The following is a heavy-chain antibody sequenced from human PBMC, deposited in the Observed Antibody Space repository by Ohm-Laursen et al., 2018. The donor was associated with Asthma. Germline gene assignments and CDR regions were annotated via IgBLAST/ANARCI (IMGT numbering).Heavy chain of an antibody. CDR1: GDSINSGNNY. CDR2: IHYSGTT. J-gene: IGHJ4*02. V-gene: IGHV4-31*03. Sequence: TLSLTCTVSGDSINSGNNYWTWIRQRPGTGLEWIGNIHYSGTTIYTPSLESRLTISLDTSKNQFSLNLSSVTAADTALYFCARDGRLRGSFDYWGQGNLVTVSS. CDR3: ARDGRLRGSFDY. D-gene: IGHD3-10*01.